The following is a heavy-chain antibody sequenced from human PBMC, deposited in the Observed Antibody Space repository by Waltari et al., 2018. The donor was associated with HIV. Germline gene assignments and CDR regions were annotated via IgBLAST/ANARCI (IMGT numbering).Heavy chain of an antibody. D-gene: IGHD6-13*01. CDR1: GFRVSDYG. V-gene: IGHV3-33*01. J-gene: IGHJ3*01. Sequence: VQLEESGGGVVQPGRSRRLSCAASGFRVSDYGMHWVGQAPGKGLQWCAEIWYDGNKKEYSDSVKGRFTISKDNSKNTLFLQMNSLRVDDTAVYFCARVPFASSWSADSFDVWGPGTRITVSS. CDR2: IWYDGNKK. CDR3: ARVPFASSWSADSFDV.